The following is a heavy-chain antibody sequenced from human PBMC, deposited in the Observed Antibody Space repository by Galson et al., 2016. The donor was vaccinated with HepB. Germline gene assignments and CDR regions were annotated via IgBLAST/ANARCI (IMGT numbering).Heavy chain of an antibody. D-gene: IGHD1-26*01. CDR3: ARDGGNRGSYSVGDAFDL. V-gene: IGHV3-53*01. CDR1: GFTYSSSY. J-gene: IGHJ3*01. CDR2: IFSDGNT. Sequence: SLRLSCAGSGFTYSSSYMTWVRQAPGKGLEWVSIIFSDGNTLYADSVTGRFTISTDKSKHTVFLQISNLRADDTAMYYCARDGGNRGSYSVGDAFDLWGQGTMVTVSS.